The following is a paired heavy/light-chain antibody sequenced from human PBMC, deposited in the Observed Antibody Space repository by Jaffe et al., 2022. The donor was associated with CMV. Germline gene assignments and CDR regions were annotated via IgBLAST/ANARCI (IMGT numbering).Heavy chain of an antibody. Sequence: EVQLVESGGGLVQPGGSLRLSCAASGFTFNSYWMHWVRQAPGKGLVWVSRINSDGSSLNHADSVKGRFTISRDNAKNTLFMQMNSLRAEDTAVYYCARGPRGYGDYGFEYFQHWGQGTLVTVSS. J-gene: IGHJ1*01. V-gene: IGHV3-74*01. CDR1: GFTFNSYW. CDR3: ARGPRGYGDYGFEYFQH. CDR2: INSDGSSL. D-gene: IGHD5-12*01.
Light chain of an antibody. Sequence: EIVLTQSPGTLSLSPGERATLSCRASQSVSSSYLAWYQQKPGQAPRLLIYGASSRPTGIPDRFSGSGSGTDFTLTISRLEPEDFAVYICQQYGSSQLTFGGGTKVEIK. V-gene: IGKV3-20*01. CDR3: QQYGSSQLT. CDR1: QSVSSSY. CDR2: GAS. J-gene: IGKJ4*01.